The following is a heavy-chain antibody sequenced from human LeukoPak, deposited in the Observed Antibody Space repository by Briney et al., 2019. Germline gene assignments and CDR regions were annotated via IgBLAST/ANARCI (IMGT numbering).Heavy chain of an antibody. CDR3: ARVVGAGYFDL. Sequence: GGSLRLSCAASGFTFSSYWMSWVRQAPGKGLEWVANINQDGSGKYYVDSVKGRFTVSRDNAKNSLYLQMNSLRAEDTAVYYCARVVGAGYFDLWGRGTLVTVSS. V-gene: IGHV3-7*01. CDR1: GFTFSSYW. CDR2: INQDGSGK. J-gene: IGHJ2*01. D-gene: IGHD1-26*01.